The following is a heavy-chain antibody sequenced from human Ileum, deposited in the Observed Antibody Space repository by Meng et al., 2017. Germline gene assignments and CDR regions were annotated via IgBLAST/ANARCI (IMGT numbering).Heavy chain of an antibody. CDR3: ARDHWGSLDY. J-gene: IGHJ4*02. V-gene: IGHV4-61*01. D-gene: IGHD7-27*01. CDR1: GASVTTSHYQ. Sequence: QVQLQESGPRLVRRSETLVLICTVSGASVTTSHYQWGWIRQPPGKGLEWIGYASTNYNPSLKSRLTISLDTSKNQVSLKLTSVTAADTAVYYCARDHWGSLDYWGQGILVTVSS. CDR2: AST.